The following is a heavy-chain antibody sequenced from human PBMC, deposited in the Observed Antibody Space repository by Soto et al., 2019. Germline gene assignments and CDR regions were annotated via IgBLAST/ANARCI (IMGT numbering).Heavy chain of an antibody. J-gene: IGHJ4*02. CDR3: AKLGTSYIASPYFDY. CDR1: GFTFSSYA. Sequence: PGGSLRLSCAASGFTFSSYAMSWVRQAPGKGLEWVSAISGSGGSTYYADSVKGRFTIPRDNSKNTLYLQMNSLRAEDTAVYYCAKLGTSYIASPYFDYWGQGTLVTVSS. V-gene: IGHV3-23*01. D-gene: IGHD1-1*01. CDR2: ISGSGGST.